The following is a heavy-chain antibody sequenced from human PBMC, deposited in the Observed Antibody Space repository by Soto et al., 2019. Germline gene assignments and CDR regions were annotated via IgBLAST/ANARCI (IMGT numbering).Heavy chain of an antibody. CDR3: ARVKGSYYYDSSGYYGALFDY. Sequence: QVQLQESGPGLVKPSQTLSLTCTVSGGSISSGGYYWSWIRQHPGKGLEWIGDIYSSGSTYYNPSLKSRVTISVDTSKNQCSLKLSSVTAADTAVYYCARVKGSYYYDSSGYYGALFDYWGQGTLVTVSS. V-gene: IGHV4-31*03. J-gene: IGHJ4*02. CDR1: GGSISSGGYY. CDR2: IYSSGST. D-gene: IGHD3-22*01.